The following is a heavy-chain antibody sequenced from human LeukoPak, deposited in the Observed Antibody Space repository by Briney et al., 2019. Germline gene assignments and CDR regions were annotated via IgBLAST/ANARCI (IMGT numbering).Heavy chain of an antibody. CDR1: GYTFTGYY. J-gene: IGHJ4*02. V-gene: IGHV7-4-1*02. Sequence: GASVKVSCKASGYTFTGYYMHWVRQAPGQGLEWMEWINTNTGNPTYAQGFFTGRYVFSLDTSASTAYLQINGLKADDTAVYYCGRDPRLGIRGYTYGYIDHWGQGTLLTVAS. CDR3: GRDPRLGIRGYTYGYIDH. CDR2: INTNTGNP. D-gene: IGHD5-18*01.